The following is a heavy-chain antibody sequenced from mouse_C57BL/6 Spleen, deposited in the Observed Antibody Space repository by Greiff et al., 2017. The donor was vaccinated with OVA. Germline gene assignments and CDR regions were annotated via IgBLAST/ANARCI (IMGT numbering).Heavy chain of an antibody. CDR3: TTPYYGSSYSYYFDY. J-gene: IGHJ2*01. D-gene: IGHD1-1*01. CDR1: GFNIKDYY. V-gene: IGHV14-1*01. Sequence: VQLKESGAELVRPGASVKLSCTASGFNIKDYYMHWVKQRPEQGLEWIGRIDPEDGDTEYAPKFQGKATMTADTSSNTAYLQLSSLTSEDTAVYYCTTPYYGSSYSYYFDYWGQGTTLTVSS. CDR2: IDPEDGDT.